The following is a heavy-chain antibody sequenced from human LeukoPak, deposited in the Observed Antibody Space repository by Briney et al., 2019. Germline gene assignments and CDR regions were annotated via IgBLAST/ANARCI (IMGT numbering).Heavy chain of an antibody. D-gene: IGHD2-21*02. CDR3: ARDPSTTHYCGGDCFIDY. CDR1: GFTFSSYS. Sequence: PGGSLRLSCAASGFTFSSYSMNWVRQAPGKGLEWVSSISSSSSYIYYADSVRGRFTISRDNAKNSLYLQMNSLRAEDTAVYYCARDPSTTHYCGGDCFIDYWGQGTLVTVSS. V-gene: IGHV3-21*01. J-gene: IGHJ4*02. CDR2: ISSSSSYI.